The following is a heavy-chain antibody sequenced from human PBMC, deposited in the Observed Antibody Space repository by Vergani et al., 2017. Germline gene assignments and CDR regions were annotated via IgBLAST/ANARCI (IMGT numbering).Heavy chain of an antibody. CDR1: GYTFTSYG. D-gene: IGHD2-2*01. V-gene: IGHV1-18*04. J-gene: IGHJ4*02. CDR2: ISAYNGNT. CDR3: AREPYCSSTSCYGYYFDY. Sequence: QVQLVQSGAEVKKPGASVKVSCKASGYTFTSYGISWVRQAPGQGLEWMGWISAYNGNTNYAQTLQGRVTMTTDTSTSTAYMELRSLRSDDTAVYYCAREPYCSSTSCYGYYFDYWGQGTLVTVSS.